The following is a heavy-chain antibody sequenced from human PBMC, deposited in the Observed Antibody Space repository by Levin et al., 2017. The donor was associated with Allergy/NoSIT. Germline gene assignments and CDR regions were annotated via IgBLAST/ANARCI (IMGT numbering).Heavy chain of an antibody. CDR3: ARGQGFGDYEPFAY. J-gene: IGHJ4*02. CDR1: GGSISGYYY. CDR2: IGSNDIT. D-gene: IGHD4-17*01. Sequence: LSQTLSLTCTVSGGSISGYYYWTWIRQPAGKGLEWIGRIGSNDITNYNPSLASRVEISMDTSKNHFSLNLTSVTAADTALYYCARGQGFGDYEPFAYWGQGRLVTVSS. V-gene: IGHV4-61*02.